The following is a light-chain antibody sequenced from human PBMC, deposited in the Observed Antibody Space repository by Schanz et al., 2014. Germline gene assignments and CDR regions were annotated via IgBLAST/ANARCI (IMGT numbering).Light chain of an antibody. V-gene: IGLV2-18*02. CDR2: EVS. CDR1: SSDVGSYNR. Sequence: QSVLTQPPSVSGSPGQSVTISCTGTSSDVGSYNRVSWYQQPPGTAPKLMIYEVSNRPSGVPDRFSGSKSGNTASLTISGLQAEDEADYYCHSYDSFLSAVVFGGGTKLTVL. J-gene: IGLJ2*01. CDR3: HSYDSFLSAVV.